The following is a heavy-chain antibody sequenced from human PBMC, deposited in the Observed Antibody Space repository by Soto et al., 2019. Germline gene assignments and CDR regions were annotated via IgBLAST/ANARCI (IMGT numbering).Heavy chain of an antibody. V-gene: IGHV1-46*03. CDR3: ASGNDIVATIY. D-gene: IGHD5-12*01. Sequence: ASVKVSCKASGYTFTSYYMHWVRQAPGQGLEWMGIINPSGGSTSYAQKFQGRFTMTRDTSTSTVYMELSSLRSEDTAAYYCASGNDIVATIYWGQGTLVTVSS. J-gene: IGHJ4*02. CDR1: GYTFTSYY. CDR2: INPSGGST.